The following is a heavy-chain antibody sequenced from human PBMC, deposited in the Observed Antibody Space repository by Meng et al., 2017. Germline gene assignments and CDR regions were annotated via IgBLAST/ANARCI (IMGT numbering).Heavy chain of an antibody. CDR3: ARSEPYYYYGMDV. CDR2: IKQDGSEK. V-gene: IGHV3-7*01. CDR1: GFTFSSYW. J-gene: IGHJ6*02. Sequence: GESLKISCAASGFTFSSYWMSWVRQAPGKGLEWVANIKQDGSEKYYVDSVKGRFTISRDNAKNSLYLQMNSLRAKDTALYYCARSEPYYYYGMDVWGQGNTVTVSS.